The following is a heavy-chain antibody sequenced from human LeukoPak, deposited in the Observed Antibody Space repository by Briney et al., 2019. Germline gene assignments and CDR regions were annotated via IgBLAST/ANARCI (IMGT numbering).Heavy chain of an antibody. Sequence: GGSLRLSCAASGFTFSSYAMSWVRQAPGKGLEWVSAISGSGGSTYYADSVKGRFTISRDNSKNTLYLQMNSLRAEDTAVYYCAKDSGTIFGVVIRSALDYYYGMDVWGQGTTVTVSS. CDR2: ISGSGGST. V-gene: IGHV3-23*01. CDR3: AKDSGTIFGVVIRSALDYYYGMDV. CDR1: GFTFSSYA. J-gene: IGHJ6*02. D-gene: IGHD3-3*01.